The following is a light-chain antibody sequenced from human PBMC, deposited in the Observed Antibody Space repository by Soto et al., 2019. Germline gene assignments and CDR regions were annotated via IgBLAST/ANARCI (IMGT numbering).Light chain of an antibody. J-gene: IGKJ5*01. CDR1: QSVSNY. V-gene: IGKV3-20*01. Sequence: EIVLTQSPATLSLSPGERSTLSFMASQSVSNYLAWFQQKPGQAPRLLIYDASNRATGVPDRFSGSGSGTDFSLTISRLEPEDFAVYHCQQYSSSPRTFGQGTRLEIK. CDR2: DAS. CDR3: QQYSSSPRT.